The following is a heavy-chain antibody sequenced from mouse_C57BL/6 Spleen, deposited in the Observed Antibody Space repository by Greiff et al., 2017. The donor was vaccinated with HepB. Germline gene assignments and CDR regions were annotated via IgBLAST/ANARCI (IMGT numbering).Heavy chain of an antibody. V-gene: IGHV2-2*01. CDR2: IWSGGST. CDR1: GFSLTSYG. Sequence: QVQLKESGPGLVQPSQSLSITCTVSGFSLTSYGVHWVRQSTGKGLEWLGVIWSGGSTDYNAAFISRLSISKDNSKSQVFFKMNSRQADDTAIYYWATYYGSSYEDYAMDYWGQGTSVTVSS. J-gene: IGHJ4*01. CDR3: ATYYGSSYEDYAMDY. D-gene: IGHD1-1*01.